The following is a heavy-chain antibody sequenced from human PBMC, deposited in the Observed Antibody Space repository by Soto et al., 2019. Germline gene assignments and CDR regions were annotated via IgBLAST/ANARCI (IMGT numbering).Heavy chain of an antibody. CDR1: GYTFTSYN. V-gene: IGHV1-18*01. J-gene: IGHJ4*02. CDR3: ARDSPPPRE. Sequence: QVQLVQSGAEVKKPGASVKVSCKASGYTFTSYNITWVRQAPGQGLEWMGWISAYNGNTNYERKLQGRVTMTTDTPPSTAYMELRGLRSDDTAVYYWARDSPPPREWGQGPLVTVSS. CDR2: ISAYNGNT.